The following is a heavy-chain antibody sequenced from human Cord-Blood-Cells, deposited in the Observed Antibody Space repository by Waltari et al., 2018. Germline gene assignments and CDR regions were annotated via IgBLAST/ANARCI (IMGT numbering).Heavy chain of an antibody. CDR3: ARDADFYGSGSYAFDI. D-gene: IGHD3-10*01. Sequence: QVQLVQSGAEVKTPGASVKVSCKSSGYTFTSYYIHWVRQAPGQGLEWMGIINPSGGSTSYAQKFQGRVTMTRDTSTSTVYMELSSLRSEDTAVYYCARDADFYGSGSYAFDIWGQGTMVTVSS. J-gene: IGHJ3*02. V-gene: IGHV1-46*01. CDR2: INPSGGST. CDR1: GYTFTSYY.